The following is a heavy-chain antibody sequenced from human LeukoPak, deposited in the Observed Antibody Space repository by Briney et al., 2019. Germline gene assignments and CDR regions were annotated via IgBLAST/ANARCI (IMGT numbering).Heavy chain of an antibody. CDR3: ARGITISPAPFDI. D-gene: IGHD3-9*01. CDR1: GFTFSSYA. CDR2: INHSGST. V-gene: IGHV4-34*01. Sequence: GSLRLSCAASGFTFSSYAMSWVRQPPGKGLEWIGEINHSGSTNYNPSLKSRVTISVDTSKNQFSLKLSSVTAADTAVYYCARGITISPAPFDIWGQGTMVTVSS. J-gene: IGHJ3*02.